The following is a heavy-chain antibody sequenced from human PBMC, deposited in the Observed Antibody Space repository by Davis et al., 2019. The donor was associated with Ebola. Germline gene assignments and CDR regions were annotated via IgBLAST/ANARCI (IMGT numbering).Heavy chain of an antibody. CDR2: IVVGSGNT. CDR3: AAVPPAPSGSYFDY. Sequence: SVKVSCKASGFTFTSSAMQWVRQARGQRLEWIGWIVVGSGNTNYAQKFQERVTITRDMSTSTAYMELSSLRSEDTAVYYCAAVPPAPSGSYFDYWGQGTLVTVSS. J-gene: IGHJ4*02. V-gene: IGHV1-58*02. CDR1: GFTFTSSA. D-gene: IGHD1-26*01.